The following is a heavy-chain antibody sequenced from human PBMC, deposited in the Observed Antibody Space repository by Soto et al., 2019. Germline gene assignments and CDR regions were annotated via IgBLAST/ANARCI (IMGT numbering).Heavy chain of an antibody. CDR1: GFSLSTSGMC. J-gene: IGHJ4*02. D-gene: IGHD3-9*01. CDR3: ARMGQYYDILTGYWSGYYFDY. Sequence: GSGPTLVNPTQTLTLTCTFSGFSLSTSGMCVSWIRQPPGKALEWLARIDWDDDKYYSTSLKTRLTISKDTSKNQVVLTMTNMDPVDTATYYPARMGQYYDILTGYWSGYYFDYWGQGTLVTVSS. V-gene: IGHV2-70*11. CDR2: IDWDDDK.